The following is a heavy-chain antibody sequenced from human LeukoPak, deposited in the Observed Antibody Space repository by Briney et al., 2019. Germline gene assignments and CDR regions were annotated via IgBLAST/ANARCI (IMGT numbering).Heavy chain of an antibody. CDR2: IYSGGST. CDR3: TRDFAV. CDR1: GFTFSSYA. D-gene: IGHD3-3*01. Sequence: GGSLRLSCAASGFTFSSYAMSWVRQVPGKGLEWVSIIYSGGSTSYADSVEGRFTISRDSSGNTLYLQMNSLRAADTAVYYCTRDFAVWGQGTTVTVSS. J-gene: IGHJ6*02. V-gene: IGHV3-53*01.